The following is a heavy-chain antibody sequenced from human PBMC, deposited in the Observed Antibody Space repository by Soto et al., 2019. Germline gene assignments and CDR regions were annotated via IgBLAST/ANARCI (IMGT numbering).Heavy chain of an antibody. CDR3: ARKNVVVLGNYGFL. CDR2: ISDSGDST. D-gene: IGHD2-15*01. CDR1: GFIFSDYV. J-gene: IGHJ4*02. Sequence: GGSLRLSCAASGFIFSDYVMSWVRQAPGKGLEWVSSISDSGDSTYSADSVKGRFTISRDNSKNTLYLQMNSLRAEDTAVYYCARKNVVVLGNYGFLWDQGTLVTVSS. V-gene: IGHV3-23*01.